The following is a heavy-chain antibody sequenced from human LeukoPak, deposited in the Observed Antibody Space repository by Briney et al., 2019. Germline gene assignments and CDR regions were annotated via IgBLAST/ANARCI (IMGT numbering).Heavy chain of an antibody. J-gene: IGHJ4*02. CDR3: VRDLAYGDY. CDR1: GASVSTYY. D-gene: IGHD3-10*01. Sequence: SETLSLTCTVSGASVSTYYWTWIRQPPGKGLEWIGYIHSSGGTNSSPSLESRVTIALDPSKNQFSLKLRSVTAADTAVYYCVRDLAYGDYWGQGTLVTVSS. CDR2: IHSSGGT. V-gene: IGHV4-59*02.